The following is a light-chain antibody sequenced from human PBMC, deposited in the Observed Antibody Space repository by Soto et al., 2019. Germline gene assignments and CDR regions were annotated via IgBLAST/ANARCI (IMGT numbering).Light chain of an antibody. J-gene: IGKJ5*01. CDR2: GAS. V-gene: IGKV3-20*01. CDR1: QSVSSSY. CDR3: QQYGSSLSIT. Sequence: EIVLTQSPGTLSLSPGERVTLSCRASQSVSSSYLAWYQQKPGQAPRLLIYGASSRATGTPDRFSGSGSGTDLTLTISRLEPEDFAVYYCQQYGSSLSITFGQGTRLENK.